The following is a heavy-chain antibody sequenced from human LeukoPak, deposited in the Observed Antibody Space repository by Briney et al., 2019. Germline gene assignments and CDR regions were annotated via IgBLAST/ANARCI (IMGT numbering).Heavy chain of an antibody. Sequence: ASVKVSCKASGYTFTGYYMHWVRQSPGQGLEWMGWINPNSGGTNYAQKLQGRVNMPRDTSISTAYMELSRLRSDDTAVYYCAQGAVADAFDIWGQGTMVTVSS. V-gene: IGHV1-2*02. D-gene: IGHD6-19*01. CDR1: GYTFTGYY. J-gene: IGHJ3*02. CDR2: INPNSGGT. CDR3: AQGAVADAFDI.